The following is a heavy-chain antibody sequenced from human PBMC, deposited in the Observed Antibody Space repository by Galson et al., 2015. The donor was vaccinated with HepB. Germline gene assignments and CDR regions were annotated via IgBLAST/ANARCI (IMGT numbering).Heavy chain of an antibody. CDR3: ARGSSDWYGIDY. J-gene: IGHJ4*02. CDR2: ISSDGGHK. Sequence: SLRLSCAASGLRVSANYMNWVRQAPGKGLVWVSRISSDGGHKNYADSVQGRFTISRDNAKNTLFLQMNSLSADDTAVYYCARGSSDWYGIDYWGQGILVTVSS. CDR1: GLRVSANY. V-gene: IGHV3-74*01. D-gene: IGHD6-19*01.